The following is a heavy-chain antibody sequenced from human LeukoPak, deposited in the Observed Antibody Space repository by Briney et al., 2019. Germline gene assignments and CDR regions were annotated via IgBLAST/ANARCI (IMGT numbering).Heavy chain of an antibody. V-gene: IGHV3-23*01. CDR1: GFTFSRYA. J-gene: IGHJ4*02. CDR3: AKDLSTRYSYHYFDY. D-gene: IGHD5-18*01. CDR2: ISGSGGST. Sequence: GGSLRLSCAASGFTFSRYAMSWVRQAPGKGLEWVSAISGSGGSTYYADSVKGRFTISRDNSKNTLYLQMNSLRAEDTAVYYFAKDLSTRYSYHYFDYWGQGTLVTVSS.